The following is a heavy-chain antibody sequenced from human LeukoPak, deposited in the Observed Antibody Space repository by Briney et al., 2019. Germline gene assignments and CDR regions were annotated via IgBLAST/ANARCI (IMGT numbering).Heavy chain of an antibody. Sequence: GGSLRLSCAASGFTSSSYWMHWVRQAPGTGPVWVSRIKSDGSETAYADSAKGRFTISRDNAANMLYLRMDTLRAEDSAVYCCARGINSLSMGVWGQGTTVTVSS. CDR1: GFTSSSYW. V-gene: IGHV3-74*01. J-gene: IGHJ6*02. CDR3: ARGINSLSMGV. D-gene: IGHD5-18*01. CDR2: IKSDGSET.